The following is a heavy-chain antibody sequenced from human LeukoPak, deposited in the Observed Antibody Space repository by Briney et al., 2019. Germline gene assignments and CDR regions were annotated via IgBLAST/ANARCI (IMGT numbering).Heavy chain of an antibody. CDR2: ISGSGGST. CDR3: AKDTHYGFWSGYPDY. V-gene: IGHV3-23*01. D-gene: IGHD3-3*01. J-gene: IGHJ4*02. CDR1: GFTFSSYA. Sequence: PGGSLRLSCAASGFTFSSYAMSWVRQAPGKGLEWVSAISGSGGSTYYADSVKGRFTISRDNPKNTLYLQMNSLRAEDTAVYCCAKDTHYGFWSGYPDYWGQGTLVTVSS.